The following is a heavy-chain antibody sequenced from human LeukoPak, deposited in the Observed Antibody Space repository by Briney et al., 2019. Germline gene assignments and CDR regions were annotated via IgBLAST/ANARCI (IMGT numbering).Heavy chain of an antibody. V-gene: IGHV4-31*03. D-gene: IGHD1-20*01. CDR1: GGSISSGGYY. J-gene: IGHJ5*02. CDR2: IYYSGST. CDR3: ARVRYNWRSNWFDP. Sequence: SETLSLTCTVSGGSISSGGYYWSWIRQHPGKGLEWIRYIYYSGSTYYNPSLKSRVTISVDTSKNQFSLKLSSVTAADTAVYYCARVRYNWRSNWFDPWGQGTLVTVSS.